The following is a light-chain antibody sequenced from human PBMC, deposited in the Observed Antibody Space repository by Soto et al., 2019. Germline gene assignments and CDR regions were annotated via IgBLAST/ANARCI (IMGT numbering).Light chain of an antibody. CDR1: SSDVGGYDY. J-gene: IGLJ1*01. CDR2: EVN. CDR3: SAYTTSNTLI. Sequence: QSLLWQLASVCGSPGQSVCISCTGTSSDVGGYDYVSWYQQHPGTAPKLILYEVNNRPSGVSNRFSGYKSGNTASLIISGLQTEAEANYYCSAYTTSNTLIFGTGTKVTVL. V-gene: IGLV2-14*01.